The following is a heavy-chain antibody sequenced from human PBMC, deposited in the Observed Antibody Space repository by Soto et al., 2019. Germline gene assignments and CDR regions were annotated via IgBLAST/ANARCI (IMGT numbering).Heavy chain of an antibody. CDR1: GFTFISYA. D-gene: IGHD2-15*01. CDR2: ISGSGGST. Sequence: GSLRLSCAASGFTFISYAISFFRHSPGKGLEWVSAISGSGGSTYYADSVKGRFTISRDNSKNTLYLQMNSLRAEDTAVYYCAKDVGVVVESPFDYWGQGTLVTVSS. J-gene: IGHJ4*02. V-gene: IGHV3-23*01. CDR3: AKDVGVVVESPFDY.